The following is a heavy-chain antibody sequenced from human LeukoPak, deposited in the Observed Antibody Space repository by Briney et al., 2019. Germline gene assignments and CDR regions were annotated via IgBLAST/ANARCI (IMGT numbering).Heavy chain of an antibody. J-gene: IGHJ4*02. D-gene: IGHD4-17*01. CDR3: ATYYGDFDY. CDR1: GFTFSSYE. CDR2: ISSSGSTL. Sequence: GGSLRLSCAASGFTFSSYEMNWVRQAPGKGLEWVSYISSSGSTLYYADSVKGRFTISRDNAKNSPYLQMNSLRAEDTAVYYCATYYGDFDYWGQGTLVTVSS. V-gene: IGHV3-48*03.